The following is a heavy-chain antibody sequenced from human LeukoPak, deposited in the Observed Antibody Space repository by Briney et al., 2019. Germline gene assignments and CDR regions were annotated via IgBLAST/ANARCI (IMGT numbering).Heavy chain of an antibody. V-gene: IGHV3-33*01. CDR3: ARGPIVVVADDAFDI. CDR1: GFTFSSYG. Sequence: GRSLSLSCAASGFTFSSYGMHWVRQAPGKGLEWVAVIWYDGSNKYYADSVKGRFTISRDNSKNTLYLQMNSLRAEDTAVYYCARGPIVVVADDAFDIWGQGTMVTVSS. D-gene: IGHD3-22*01. J-gene: IGHJ3*02. CDR2: IWYDGSNK.